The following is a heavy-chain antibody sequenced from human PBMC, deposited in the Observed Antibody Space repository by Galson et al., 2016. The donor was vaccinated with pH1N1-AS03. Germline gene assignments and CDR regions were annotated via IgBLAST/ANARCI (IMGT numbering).Heavy chain of an antibody. CDR1: GHIFANYW. D-gene: IGHD6-13*01. V-gene: IGHV5-51*01. J-gene: IGHJ6*02. Sequence: QSGAEVKKPGESLKISCKGSGHIFANYWIGWVRQTPGKGLEWMGLIYPGDSDTRYSPSFQGQVTIPADKSLSTAYLQWSSLKASDTAMYYCASPRIAAHTSYYHGIDVWGQGTTVTVSS. CDR3: ASPRIAAHTSYYHGIDV. CDR2: IYPGDSDT.